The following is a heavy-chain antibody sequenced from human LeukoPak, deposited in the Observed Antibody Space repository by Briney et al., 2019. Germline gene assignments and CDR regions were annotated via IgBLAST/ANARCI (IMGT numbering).Heavy chain of an antibody. CDR3: AKDGNWARFEN. Sequence: GGSLRLSCAASGFTFSSYSMNWVRQAPGKGLEWVSGITGSGGTTYYADSVKGRFTISRDNSKNTLYLQMNSPRAEDTAAYYCAKDGNWARFENWGQGTLVAVSS. CDR1: GFTFSSYS. D-gene: IGHD7-27*01. V-gene: IGHV3-23*01. CDR2: ITGSGGTT. J-gene: IGHJ4*02.